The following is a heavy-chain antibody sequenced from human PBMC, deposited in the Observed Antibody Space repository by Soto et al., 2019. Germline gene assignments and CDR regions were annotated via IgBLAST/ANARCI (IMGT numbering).Heavy chain of an antibody. Sequence: EVQLVQSGAEVKKPGESLKISCKGSGYVFTNYWIGWVRQMPGKGLEWMGVVNPGDSDTRYSPSFQGHVSISADKSISTAYLQWNSLMASDTAMYFCAKFGSGPYFVTWGLGTLVTVSS. CDR3: AKFGSGPYFVT. CDR2: VNPGDSDT. D-gene: IGHD3-10*01. J-gene: IGHJ4*02. CDR1: GYVFTNYW. V-gene: IGHV5-51*03.